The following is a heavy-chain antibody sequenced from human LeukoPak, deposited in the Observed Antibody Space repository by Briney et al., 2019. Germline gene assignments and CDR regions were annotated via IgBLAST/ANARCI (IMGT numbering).Heavy chain of an antibody. CDR3: ARVAPPNPY. J-gene: IGHJ4*02. V-gene: IGHV4-61*02. Sequence: KSSETLSLTCTVSGGSISSAGYYWSWIRQPAGKGLEWIGLIYTSGSTNYNPSLKSRVTISVDTSKKQFSLKMSSVTAADTAVYYCARVAPPNPYWGQGTLVTVSS. CDR1: GGSISSAGYY. CDR2: IYTSGST.